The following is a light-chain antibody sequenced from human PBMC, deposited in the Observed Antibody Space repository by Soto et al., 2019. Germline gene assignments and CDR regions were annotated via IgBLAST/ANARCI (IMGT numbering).Light chain of an antibody. J-gene: IGLJ2*01. Sequence: QAVVTQPPSVSGAPGQRVTISCTGSSSNIGAGYDVHWYQQLPGTAPKLLIYGDTNRPSGVPDRFSGSKSGTSASLAITGLQAEDEADYHCQSYDSSLSGSVFGGGTKLTVL. V-gene: IGLV1-40*01. CDR1: SSNIGAGYD. CDR3: QSYDSSLSGSV. CDR2: GDT.